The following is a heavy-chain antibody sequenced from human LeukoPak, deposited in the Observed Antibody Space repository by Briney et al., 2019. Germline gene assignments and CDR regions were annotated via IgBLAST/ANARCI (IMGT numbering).Heavy chain of an antibody. Sequence: GGSLRLSCAASGFTFDDYAMHWVRHAPGKGLEWVSGISWNSGSIGYADSVKGRFTISRDNAKNSLYLQMNSLRAEDTALYYCAKDGDSSGYLYYFDYWGQGTLVTVSS. CDR3: AKDGDSSGYLYYFDY. V-gene: IGHV3-9*01. D-gene: IGHD3-22*01. CDR1: GFTFDDYA. J-gene: IGHJ4*02. CDR2: ISWNSGSI.